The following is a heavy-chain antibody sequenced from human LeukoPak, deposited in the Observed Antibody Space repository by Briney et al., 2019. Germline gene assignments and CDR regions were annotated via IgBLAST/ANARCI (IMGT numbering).Heavy chain of an antibody. CDR2: INHSGST. J-gene: IGHJ4*02. V-gene: IGHV4-34*01. CDR3: ARELGRGVGGNDY. D-gene: IGHD3-16*01. CDR1: GGSFSGYY. Sequence: PSETLSLTCAVYGGSFSGYYWSWIRQPPGKGLEWIGEINHSGSTNYNPSLKSRVTISVDTSKNQFSPKLSSVTAADTAVYYCARELGRGVGGNDYWGQGTLVTVSS.